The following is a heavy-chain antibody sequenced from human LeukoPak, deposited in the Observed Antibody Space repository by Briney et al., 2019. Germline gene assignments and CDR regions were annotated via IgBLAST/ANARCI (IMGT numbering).Heavy chain of an antibody. V-gene: IGHV3-48*03. Sequence: GGSLRLSCAASGFTFSSYEMNWVRQAPGKGLEWVSYISSSGSTIYCADSVKGRFTISRDNAKNSLYLQMNSLRAEDTAVYYCARGYSYGSHFDYWGQGTLVTVSS. CDR3: ARGYSYGSHFDY. CDR2: ISSSGSTI. J-gene: IGHJ4*02. D-gene: IGHD5-18*01. CDR1: GFTFSSYE.